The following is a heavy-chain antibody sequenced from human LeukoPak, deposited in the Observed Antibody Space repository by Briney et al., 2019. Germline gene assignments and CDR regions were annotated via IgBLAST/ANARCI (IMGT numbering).Heavy chain of an antibody. Sequence: SGGSLRLSCAASGFIFNDYYMGWIRQAPGKGLEWVAYIANSGPTVFYIDSVRGRFTISRDNAKNSLYLQMNSLRAEDTAVYYCARDLGHLGGYYYYDYMDVWGRGTTVTISS. CDR3: ARDLGHLGGYYYYDYMDV. CDR1: GFIFNDYY. J-gene: IGHJ6*03. CDR2: IANSGPTV. V-gene: IGHV3-11*01. D-gene: IGHD3-16*01.